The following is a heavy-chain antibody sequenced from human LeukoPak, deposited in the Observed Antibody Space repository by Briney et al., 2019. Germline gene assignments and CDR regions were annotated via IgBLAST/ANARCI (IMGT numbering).Heavy chain of an antibody. V-gene: IGHV3-23*01. J-gene: IGHJ4*02. CDR1: GFTFSSYP. Sequence: GGSLRLFCAASGFTFSSYPMSWVRQAPGKGLEWVSSISASGGGTYYADSVKGRFTISRDNSKNTVYLQMNSLRAEDTAVYYCAKGQELDDGVFDSWGQGTLVTVSS. CDR3: AKGQELDDGVFDS. D-gene: IGHD1-1*01. CDR2: ISASGGGT.